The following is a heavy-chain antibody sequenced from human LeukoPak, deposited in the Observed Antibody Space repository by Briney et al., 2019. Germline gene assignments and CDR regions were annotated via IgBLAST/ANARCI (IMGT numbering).Heavy chain of an antibody. CDR1: GVTFTNYP. Sequence: SVKVCCKASGVTFTNYPMNWVRQAPGQGLEWMGRFISMFGTPNYAQKFQDRVTMTADKSTNTLYLELRNLRSEDTAMYYCVRGRQYFFDDWGQGTLVTVSS. CDR2: FISMFGTP. D-gene: IGHD3-10*01. V-gene: IGHV1-69*06. CDR3: VRGRQYFFDD. J-gene: IGHJ4*02.